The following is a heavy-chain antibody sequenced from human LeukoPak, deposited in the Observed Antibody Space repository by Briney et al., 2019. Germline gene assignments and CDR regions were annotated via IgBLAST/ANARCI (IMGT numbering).Heavy chain of an antibody. D-gene: IGHD6-19*01. J-gene: IGHJ4*02. Sequence: GESLKISCKGSGYSFTSYWIGWVRQMPGKGLEWMGIIYPGDSDTRYSPSFQGQVTISADKSISTAYLQWSSLKASDTAMYYRARRFAVAGTTFDYWGQGTLVTVSS. CDR2: IYPGDSDT. V-gene: IGHV5-51*01. CDR1: GYSFTSYW. CDR3: ARRFAVAGTTFDY.